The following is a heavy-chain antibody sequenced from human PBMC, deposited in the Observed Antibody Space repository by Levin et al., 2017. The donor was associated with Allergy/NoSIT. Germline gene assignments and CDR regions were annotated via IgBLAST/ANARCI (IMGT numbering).Heavy chain of an antibody. Sequence: SQTLSLTCTVSGGSITTSSQYWGWIRQPPGKGLEWIGSVYYSGKTYNNPSLKSRVTIPVDTSENHFSLELSPVTAADTAVYYCACPIAAAGNGTFDLWGQGTKVSVSS. D-gene: IGHD6-13*01. J-gene: IGHJ3*01. CDR1: GGSITTSSQY. V-gene: IGHV4-39*02. CDR2: VYYSGKT. CDR3: ACPIAAAGNGTFDL.